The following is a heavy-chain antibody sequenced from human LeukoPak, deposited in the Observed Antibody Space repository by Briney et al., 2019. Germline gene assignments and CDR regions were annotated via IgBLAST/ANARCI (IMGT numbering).Heavy chain of an antibody. Sequence: GASVKVSCKASGYTFTGYYMHWVRQAPGQGLEWMGWINPNGGGTNYAQKFQGRVTMTRDTSISTAYMELSRLRSDDTAVYYCARELLMSYGWLFSVTATSNAFDIWGQGTMVTVSS. CDR3: ARELLMSYGWLFSVTATSNAFDI. CDR1: GYTFTGYY. CDR2: INPNGGGT. J-gene: IGHJ3*02. D-gene: IGHD2-21*02. V-gene: IGHV1-2*02.